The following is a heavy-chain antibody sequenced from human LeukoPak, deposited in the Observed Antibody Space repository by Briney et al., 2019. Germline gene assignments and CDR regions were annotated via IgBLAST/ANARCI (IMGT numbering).Heavy chain of an antibody. CDR3: AKDYYDSSGYYYQSDAFDI. CDR2: ISYDGSNK. V-gene: IGHV3-30*18. Sequence: PGRSLRLSCAASGFTFSSYGMHWVRQAPGKGLEWVAVISYDGSNKYYADSVKGRFTISRDNSKNTLYLQMNSLRAEDTAVYYCAKDYYDSSGYYYQSDAFDIWGQGTMVTVYS. D-gene: IGHD3-22*01. CDR1: GFTFSSYG. J-gene: IGHJ3*02.